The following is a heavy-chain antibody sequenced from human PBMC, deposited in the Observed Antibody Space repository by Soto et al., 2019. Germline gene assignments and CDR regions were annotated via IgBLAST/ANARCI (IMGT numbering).Heavy chain of an antibody. CDR2: INPSGGST. D-gene: IGHD3-22*01. V-gene: IGHV1-46*01. J-gene: IGHJ6*02. CDR1: GYSFTSYY. CDR3: ARVKGPSDYYYGMDV. Sequence: AAGQVCCEGCGYSFTSYYMHWVRQAPGQGLEWMGIINPSGGSTSYAQKFQGRVTMTRDTSTSTVYMELSSLRSEDTAVYYCARVKGPSDYYYGMDVWGQGTTVTV.